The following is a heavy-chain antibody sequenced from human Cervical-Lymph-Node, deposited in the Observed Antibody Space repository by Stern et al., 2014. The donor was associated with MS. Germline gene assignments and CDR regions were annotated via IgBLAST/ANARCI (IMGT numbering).Heavy chain of an antibody. CDR2: IIPILGIA. Sequence: VQLVESGAEVKKPGSSVKVSCKASGGTFRSYAISWVRQAPGQGLEWMGRIIPILGIANYAQKFQGRVTITADKSTSTAYMELSSLRSEDTAVYYCAIRTELTDYWGQGTLVTVSS. CDR3: AIRTELTDY. D-gene: IGHD3-10*01. J-gene: IGHJ4*02. CDR1: GGTFRSYA. V-gene: IGHV1-69*09.